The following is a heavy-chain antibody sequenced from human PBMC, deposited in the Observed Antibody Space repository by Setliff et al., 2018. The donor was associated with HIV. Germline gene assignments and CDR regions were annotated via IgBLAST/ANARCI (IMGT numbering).Heavy chain of an antibody. CDR3: TRGRVTTGFYYYYYYMDV. Sequence: GASVKVSCKTSGYTFTRNDINWVRQAPGQGLEWMGWINPYNGNTIYAQKFQGRVTMSRDTSIDTAYMELSSLRSEDTAVYYCTRGRVTTGFYYYYYYMDVWGRGTTVTVSS. CDR1: GYTFTRND. CDR2: INPYNGNT. J-gene: IGHJ6*03. V-gene: IGHV1-8*01. D-gene: IGHD4-17*01.